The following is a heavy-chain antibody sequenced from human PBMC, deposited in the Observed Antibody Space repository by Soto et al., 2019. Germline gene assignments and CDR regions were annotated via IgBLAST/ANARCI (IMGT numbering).Heavy chain of an antibody. D-gene: IGHD1-1*01. CDR2: TDYSSKWYN. CDR3: ASTTSVFDY. CDR1: GDSVSSKSAA. V-gene: IGHV6-1*01. J-gene: IGHJ4*02. Sequence: QTLSLTCAISGDSVSSKSAAWNWIRQSPSRGLECMGRTDYSSKWYNEYAVSVKGRITVIPDTYKNQFSLELSSVTPEDTAVYYCASTTSVFDYWGQGTQVNVSS.